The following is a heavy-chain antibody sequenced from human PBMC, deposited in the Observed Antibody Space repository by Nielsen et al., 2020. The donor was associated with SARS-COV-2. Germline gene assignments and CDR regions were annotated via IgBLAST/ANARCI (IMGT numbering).Heavy chain of an antibody. Sequence: SETLSLTCAVYGGSFSGYYWSWIRQPPGKGLEWIGEINHSGSTNYNPSLKSRVTISVDTSKNQFSLKLSSVTAADTAVYYCARQVVVVPAALYVRAHYYYMDVWGKGTTVTVSS. CDR3: ARQVVVVPAALYVRAHYYYMDV. D-gene: IGHD2-2*01. J-gene: IGHJ6*03. V-gene: IGHV4-34*01. CDR2: INHSGST. CDR1: GGSFSGYY.